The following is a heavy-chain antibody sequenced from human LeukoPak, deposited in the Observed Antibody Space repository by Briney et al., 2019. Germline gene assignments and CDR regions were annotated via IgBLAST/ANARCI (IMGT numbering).Heavy chain of an antibody. CDR3: ARDKTPIVARGYYYMDV. CDR1: GYTFTGYY. CDR2: IIPIFGTA. J-gene: IGHJ6*03. V-gene: IGHV1-69*13. Sequence: SVKVSCKSSGYTFTGYYLHWVRQAPGQGLEWMGGIIPIFGTANYAQKFQGRVTITADESTSTAYMELSSLRSEDTAVYYCARDKTPIVARGYYYMDVWGKGTTVTVSS. D-gene: IGHD5-12*01.